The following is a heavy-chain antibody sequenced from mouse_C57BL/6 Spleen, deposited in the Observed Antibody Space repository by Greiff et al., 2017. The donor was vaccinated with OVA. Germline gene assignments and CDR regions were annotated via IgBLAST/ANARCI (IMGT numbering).Heavy chain of an antibody. V-gene: IGHV3-6*01. Sequence: ESGPGLVKPSQSLSLTCSVTGYSITSGYYWNWIRQFPGNKLEWMGYISYDGSNNYNPSLKNRISITRDTSKNQFFLKLNSVTTEDTATDYCAREDGYYGWYFDVWGTGTTVTVSS. CDR1: GYSITSGYY. CDR2: ISYDGSN. D-gene: IGHD2-3*01. CDR3: AREDGYYGWYFDV. J-gene: IGHJ1*03.